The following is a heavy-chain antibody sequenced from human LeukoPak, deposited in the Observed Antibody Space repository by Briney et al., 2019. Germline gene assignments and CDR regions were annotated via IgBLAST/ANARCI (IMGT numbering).Heavy chain of an antibody. CDR1: GFTFSSYA. Sequence: GGSLRLSCAASGFTFSSYAMSWVRQAPGKGLEWVSAISGSGGSTYYADSVKGRFTISRDNSKNTLYLQMNSLRAEDTAVYYCARADSYYYDSSGYYYNWFDPWGQGTLVTVPS. CDR2: ISGSGGST. CDR3: ARADSYYYDSSGYYYNWFDP. J-gene: IGHJ5*02. D-gene: IGHD3-22*01. V-gene: IGHV3-23*01.